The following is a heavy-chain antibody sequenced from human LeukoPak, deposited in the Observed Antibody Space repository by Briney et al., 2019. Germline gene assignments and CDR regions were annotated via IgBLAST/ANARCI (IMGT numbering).Heavy chain of an antibody. CDR3: AKDPWEGRGGYYYFYFDY. V-gene: IGHV3-23*01. D-gene: IGHD3-22*01. CDR1: GFTFSIYA. CDR2: ISGSGGST. J-gene: IGHJ4*02. Sequence: GGSLRLSCVASGFTFSIYAMHWVRQAPGKGLEWVSAISGSGGSTYYADSVKGRFTISRDNSKNTLYLQMNSLRAEDTAVYYCAKDPWEGRGGYYYFYFDYWGQGTLVTVSS.